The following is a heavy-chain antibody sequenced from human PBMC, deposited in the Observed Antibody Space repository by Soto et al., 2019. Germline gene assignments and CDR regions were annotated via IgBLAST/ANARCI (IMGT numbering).Heavy chain of an antibody. CDR3: AKNSENFGDSKSDY. CDR2: VSGSGGNT. J-gene: IGHJ4*02. Sequence: EVQLLESGGGLVQPGGSLRLSCAGSGFTFSNYAMAWVRQAPGKGLEWVSSVSGSGGNTFYADSVKGRFTISRDNSENPLYLRMNSLRAEDTAVYYCAKNSENFGDSKSDYCGQGTLVTVSS. CDR1: GFTFSNYA. D-gene: IGHD4-17*01. V-gene: IGHV3-23*01.